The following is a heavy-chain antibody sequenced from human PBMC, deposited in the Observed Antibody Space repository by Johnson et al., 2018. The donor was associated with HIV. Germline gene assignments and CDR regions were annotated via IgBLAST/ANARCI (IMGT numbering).Heavy chain of an antibody. CDR1: GFTFSSYA. CDR3: AQEGPLTVTTVMDAFDI. Sequence: QVQLVESGGGVVQPGRSLRLSCAASGFTFSSYAMHCVRQAPGKGLEWVAVISYDGSNKYYADSVKGRFTISRDNSKNTLYLQMNSLRAEDTAVYYCAQEGPLTVTTVMDAFDIWGQGTMVTVSS. D-gene: IGHD4-17*01. CDR2: ISYDGSNK. V-gene: IGHV3-30-3*02. J-gene: IGHJ3*02.